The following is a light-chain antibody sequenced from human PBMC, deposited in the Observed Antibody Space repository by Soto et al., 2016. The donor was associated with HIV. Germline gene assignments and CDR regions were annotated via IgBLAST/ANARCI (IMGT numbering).Light chain of an antibody. CDR1: KLGDKY. V-gene: IGLV3-1*01. CDR3: QAWDSFGVV. Sequence: SYELTQPPSVSVSPGQTASITCSGDKLGDKYACWYQQKPGQSPVLVIYQDSKRPSGIPERFSGSNSGNTATLTISGTQAMDEADYYCQAWDSFGVVFGGGTKADRP. CDR2: QDS. J-gene: IGLJ2*01.